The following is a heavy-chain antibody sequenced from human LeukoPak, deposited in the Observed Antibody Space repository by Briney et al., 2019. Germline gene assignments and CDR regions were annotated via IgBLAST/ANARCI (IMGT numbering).Heavy chain of an antibody. CDR1: GGSFSGYY. J-gene: IGHJ5*02. CDR3: ARQVLRYFDWLLDWFDP. D-gene: IGHD3-9*01. CDR2: INHSGGT. Sequence: SETLSLTCAVYGGSFSGYYWSWIRQPPGKGLEWIGEINHSGGTKYNPSLKSRVTISVDTSKNQFSLKLSSVTAADTAVYYCARQVLRYFDWLLDWFDPWGQGTLVTVSS. V-gene: IGHV4-34*01.